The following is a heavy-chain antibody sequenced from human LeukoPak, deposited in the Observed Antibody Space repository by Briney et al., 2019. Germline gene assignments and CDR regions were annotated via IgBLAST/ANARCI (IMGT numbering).Heavy chain of an antibody. CDR1: GFTFSDYY. CDR3: ARDKSSSWGYYYYGMDV. Sequence: PRGSLRLSCAASGFTFSDYYMSWIRQAPGKGLEWVSYISSSGSTIYYADSVKGRFTISRDNAKNSLYLQMNSLRAEDTAVYYCARDKSSSWGYYYYGMDVWGQGTTVTVSS. D-gene: IGHD6-13*01. J-gene: IGHJ6*02. CDR2: ISSSGSTI. V-gene: IGHV3-11*01.